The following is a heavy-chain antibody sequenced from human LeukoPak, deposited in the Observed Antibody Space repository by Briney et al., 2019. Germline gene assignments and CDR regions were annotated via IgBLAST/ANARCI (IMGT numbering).Heavy chain of an antibody. CDR1: RFTFCSYS. CDR3: ARSDCSSTSCSSKGGYYNYYMDV. V-gene: IGHV3-21*01. D-gene: IGHD2-2*01. Sequence: PGGSLRLSCAASRFTFCSYSMNWVRQAPGKGLEWVSSISSGSSYIYYADSMKGRFTISRDSAKNSLYLQMNSLVAEDTAVYYCARSDCSSTSCSSKGGYYNYYMDVWGKGTTVTVSS. J-gene: IGHJ6*03. CDR2: ISSGSSYI.